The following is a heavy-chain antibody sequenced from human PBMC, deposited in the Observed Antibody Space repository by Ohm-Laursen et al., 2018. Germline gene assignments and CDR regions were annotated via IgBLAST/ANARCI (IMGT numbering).Heavy chain of an antibody. CDR1: GGSISSYY. J-gene: IGHJ4*02. D-gene: IGHD3-22*01. Sequence: GTLSLTCTVSGGSISSYYWSWVRQPPGKGLEWIGDIYYSGSTTYNPSLKSRVTISVDTSKNQFSLNLASVTAADTAVYFCARHVLSRQDYDSSGHSSIDYWGQGMLVTVSS. V-gene: IGHV4-59*08. CDR3: ARHVLSRQDYDSSGHSSIDY. CDR2: IYYSGST.